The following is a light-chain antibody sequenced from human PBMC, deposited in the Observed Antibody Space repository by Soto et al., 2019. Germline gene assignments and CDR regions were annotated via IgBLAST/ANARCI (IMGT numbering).Light chain of an antibody. CDR2: RND. V-gene: IGLV1-47*01. Sequence: QSVLTQPSSVSGTPGQGVTISCSGSISNIGNNYVYWFQQLPGTAPKVLSNRNDQRPSGVPGRFSGSKSGTSASLAISGLRSEDAADYYCAAWDDTVRSYVFGTGTKVTVL. CDR3: AAWDDTVRSYV. J-gene: IGLJ1*01. CDR1: ISNIGNNY.